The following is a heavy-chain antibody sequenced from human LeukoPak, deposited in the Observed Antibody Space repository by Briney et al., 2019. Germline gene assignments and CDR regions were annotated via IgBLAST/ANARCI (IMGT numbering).Heavy chain of an antibody. CDR2: IIPIFGIA. CDR1: GGTFSSYA. V-gene: IGHV1-69*04. CDR3: STATPASSCYYYFDY. D-gene: IGHD3-22*01. J-gene: IGHJ4*02. Sequence: SVKVSCKASGGTFSSYAISWVRQAPGQGLEWMGRIIPIFGIANYAQKFQGRVTITADKSTSTAYMELSSLRSEDTAVDYCSTATPASSCYYYFDYWGQGTLVTVSS.